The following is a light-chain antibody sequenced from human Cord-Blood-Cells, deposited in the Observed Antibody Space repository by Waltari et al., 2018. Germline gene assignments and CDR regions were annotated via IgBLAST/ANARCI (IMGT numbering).Light chain of an antibody. J-gene: IGLJ3*02. V-gene: IGLV2-14*01. CDR2: EVS. CDR1: SSDVGAYNH. CDR3: SSYTSSSTWV. Sequence: QSALTQPASVSGSPGPSITIPCTGTSSDVGAYNHVSWYQQHPGKAPKLMIYEVSNRPSGVSNRFSGSKSGNTASLTISGLQAEDEADYYCSSYTSSSTWVFGGGTKLTVL.